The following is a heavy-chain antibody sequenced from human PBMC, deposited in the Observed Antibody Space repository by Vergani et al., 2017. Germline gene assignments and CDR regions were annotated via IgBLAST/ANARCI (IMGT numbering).Heavy chain of an antibody. CDR1: GGSFTSYH. Sequence: QVQLQQWGGGVLKPSETLSLTCVVNGGSFTSYHWTWIRQSPGEGLEWVGDIDHTGRPDYNPSLKSRLTMSVDKSRNQFSLTLNSVTATDTAIYFCARVNTETNGHLYYYYYMDVCGQGTAVTVS. CDR2: IDHTGRP. J-gene: IGHJ6*03. CDR3: ARVNTETNGHLYYYYYMDV. D-gene: IGHD4-11*01. V-gene: IGHV4-34*01.